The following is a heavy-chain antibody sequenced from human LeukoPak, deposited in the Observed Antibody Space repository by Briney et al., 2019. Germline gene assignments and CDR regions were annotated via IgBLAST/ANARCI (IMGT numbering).Heavy chain of an antibody. V-gene: IGHV5-51*01. J-gene: IGHJ1*01. CDR1: GYSFTSYW. D-gene: IGHD6-13*01. CDR3: ATVPRIPAVGNTEYFQH. Sequence: PGESLKISCKGSGYSFTSYWIGWVRQMPGKGLEWMGIVNPGDSDTRYSPSFQGQVTISVDKSISTAYLQWSSLQASDTAMYYCATVPRIPAVGNTEYFQHWGQGTLVTVSS. CDR2: VNPGDSDT.